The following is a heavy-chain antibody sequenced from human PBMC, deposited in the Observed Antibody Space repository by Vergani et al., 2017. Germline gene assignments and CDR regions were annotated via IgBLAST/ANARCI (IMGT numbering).Heavy chain of an antibody. J-gene: IGHJ3*02. CDR3: ARDTPIPTIFGVAPEAFDI. CDR2: ISSSSSYI. D-gene: IGHD3-3*01. Sequence: EVQLVESGGGLVKSGGSLRLSCAASGFTFSTYSMNWVRQAPGKGLEWVSSISSSSSYIYYADSLKGRFTISRYNAKNSLYLQMNSLRAEDTAVYYCARDTPIPTIFGVAPEAFDIWGQGTMVTVSS. V-gene: IGHV3-21*01. CDR1: GFTFSTYS.